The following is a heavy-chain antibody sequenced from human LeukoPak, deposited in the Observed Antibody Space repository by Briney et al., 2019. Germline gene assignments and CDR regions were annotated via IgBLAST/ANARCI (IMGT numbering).Heavy chain of an antibody. V-gene: IGHV4-34*01. CDR1: GGSFSGYY. Sequence: SETLSLTCAVYGGSFSGYYWSWLRQPPGKGLEWIGEINHSGSTNYNPSLKSRVTISVDTSKNQFSLKLSSVTAADTAVYYCARGGYNSPVDYWGQGTLVTVSS. J-gene: IGHJ4*02. CDR2: INHSGST. CDR3: ARGGYNSPVDY. D-gene: IGHD1-20*01.